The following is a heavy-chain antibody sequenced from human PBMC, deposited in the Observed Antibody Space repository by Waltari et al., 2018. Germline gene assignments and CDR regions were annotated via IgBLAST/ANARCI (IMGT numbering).Heavy chain of an antibody. CDR1: GFPFNNFW. Sequence: EVQLVESGGAFVQPGGSLRLSCAASGFPFNNFWMPWVRQAPGKGLVWVSHVNNDGTTTNYADSVKGRFTMSTDNAKNTVYLQMNNLRVEDTATYFCVRGNSMEVDYWGQGTLVTVSS. CDR3: VRGNSMEVDY. CDR2: VNNDGTTT. D-gene: IGHD3-10*01. V-gene: IGHV3-74*01. J-gene: IGHJ4*02.